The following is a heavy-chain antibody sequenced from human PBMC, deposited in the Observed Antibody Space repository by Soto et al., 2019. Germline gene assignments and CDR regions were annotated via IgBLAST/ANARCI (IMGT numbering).Heavy chain of an antibody. CDR2: ISGSGGST. D-gene: IGHD6-6*01. CDR3: AKASIAARPARYYFDY. Sequence: GGSLRLSCAASGFTFSSYAMSWVRQAPGKGLEWVSAISGSGGSTYYADSVKGRFTISRDNSKNTLYLQMNSLRAEDTAVYYCAKASIAARPARYYFDYWGQGTLVTVSS. J-gene: IGHJ4*02. CDR1: GFTFSSYA. V-gene: IGHV3-23*01.